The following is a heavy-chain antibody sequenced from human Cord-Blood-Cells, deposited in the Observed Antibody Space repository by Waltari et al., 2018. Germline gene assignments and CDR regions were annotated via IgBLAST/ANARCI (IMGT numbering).Heavy chain of an antibody. V-gene: IGHV4-30-4*01. CDR2: IYYSGST. CDR1: GGSISSGDYY. J-gene: IGHJ5*02. CDR3: ARDADDGSGSYWFDP. D-gene: IGHD3-10*01. Sequence: QVQLQESGPGLVKPSQTLSLTCTVSGGSISSGDYYWSWIRQPPGKGLEWIGYIYYSGSTDYNPTLKSRVTISVDTSKNQFSRKLSSVTAADTAVYYCARDADDGSGSYWFDPWGQGTLVTVSS.